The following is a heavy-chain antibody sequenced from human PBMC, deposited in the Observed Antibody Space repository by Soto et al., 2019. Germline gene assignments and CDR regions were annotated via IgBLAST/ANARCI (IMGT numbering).Heavy chain of an antibody. D-gene: IGHD2-2*01. Sequence: GGSLRLSCAASGFTFNNAWMNWVRQAPGKGLEWVGRIKSKTDGGTTDYTAPVKGRFTISRDDSKNTLYLQMNSLQTEDPAVYYCASRQYQLHYFDQWGQGTLVTVSS. J-gene: IGHJ4*02. CDR1: GFTFNNAW. V-gene: IGHV3-15*07. CDR3: ASRQYQLHYFDQ. CDR2: IKSKTDGGTT.